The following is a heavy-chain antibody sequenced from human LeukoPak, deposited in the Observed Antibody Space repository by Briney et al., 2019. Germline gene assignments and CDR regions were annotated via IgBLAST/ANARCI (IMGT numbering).Heavy chain of an antibody. J-gene: IGHJ4*02. CDR3: ARVLGSSWSRPVDY. V-gene: IGHV3-53*01. CDR1: GFTVSSNY. D-gene: IGHD6-13*01. CDR2: IYGAGII. Sequence: PGGSLRLSCAASGFTVSSNYMSWVRQAPGKGLEWVSVIYGAGIIYYADSVKGRFTISRDNSKNTVYLQMNSLRAEDTAVYYCARVLGSSWSRPVDYWGQGTLVTVSS.